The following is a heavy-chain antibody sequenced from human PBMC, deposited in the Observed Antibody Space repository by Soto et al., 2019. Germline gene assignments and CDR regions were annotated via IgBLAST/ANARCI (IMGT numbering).Heavy chain of an antibody. CDR2: IWYDGSNK. J-gene: IGHJ6*02. V-gene: IGHV3-33*01. D-gene: IGHD2-15*01. Sequence: QVQLVESGGGVVQPGRSLRLSCAASGFTFSSFAMHWVRHAPGKGLEWVTLIWYDGSNKYYADSVKGRFTISRDNSKNTLYLQMNSLTDEDTAVYYCARTRGHCTGGSCHYYGTDVWGQGTTVTVSS. CDR3: ARTRGHCTGGSCHYYGTDV. CDR1: GFTFSSFA.